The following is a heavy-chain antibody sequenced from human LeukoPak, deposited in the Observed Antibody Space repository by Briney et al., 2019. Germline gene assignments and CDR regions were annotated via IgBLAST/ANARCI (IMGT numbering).Heavy chain of an antibody. CDR1: GGSFSGYY. J-gene: IGHJ4*02. D-gene: IGHD3-10*01. V-gene: IGHV4-34*01. CDR2: INHSGST. CDR3: ARDSEVRGELDY. Sequence: SETLSLTCAVYGGSFSGYYWSWIRQPPGKGLEWIGEINHSGSTNYNPSLKSRVTISVGTSKNQFSLKLSSVTAADTAVYYCARDSEVRGELDYWGQGTLVTVSS.